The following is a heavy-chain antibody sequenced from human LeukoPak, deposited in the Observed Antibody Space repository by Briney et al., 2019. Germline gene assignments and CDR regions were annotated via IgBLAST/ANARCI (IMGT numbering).Heavy chain of an antibody. V-gene: IGHV3-48*03. CDR3: AELGITMIGGV. CDR1: GFTFSSYE. D-gene: IGHD3-10*02. J-gene: IGHJ6*04. Sequence: GGSLRLSRAASGFTFSSYEMNWVRQAPGKGLEWVSYINSSGSTIYYADSVKGRFTISRDNAKNSLYLQMNSLRAEDTAVHYCAELGITMIGGVWGKGTTVTISS. CDR2: INSSGSTI.